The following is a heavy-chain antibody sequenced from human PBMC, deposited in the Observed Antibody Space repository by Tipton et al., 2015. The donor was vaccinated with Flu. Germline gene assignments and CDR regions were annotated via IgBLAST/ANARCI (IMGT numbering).Heavy chain of an antibody. CDR1: GYNFNNYG. Sequence: QLVQSGAEVKKPGASVKVSCKASGYNFNNYGVTWVRQAPGQGLEWVGWISGDSGNTKYVETLQGRLTLTTDTSTNTAHMELGSLRSDDTAVYFCGRGGLRYFDYLLFYWGQGTLVTVSS. CDR3: GRGGLRYFDYLLFY. J-gene: IGHJ4*02. V-gene: IGHV1-18*01. CDR2: ISGDSGNT. D-gene: IGHD3-9*01.